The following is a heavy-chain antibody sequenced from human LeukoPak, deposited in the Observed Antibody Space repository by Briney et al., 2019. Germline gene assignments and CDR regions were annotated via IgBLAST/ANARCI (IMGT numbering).Heavy chain of an antibody. V-gene: IGHV3-7*03. CDR1: GFTFSSYS. CDR2: IIQDGSEK. CDR3: AKAPGPYGSGSYSFDY. J-gene: IGHJ4*02. Sequence: GGSLRLSCATSGFTFSSYSMSWVRQAPGKGLEWVANIIQDGSEKHYVDSVKGRFTISRDNAKNSLYLQMNSLRAEDTALYYCAKAPGPYGSGSYSFDYWGQGTLVTVSS. D-gene: IGHD3-10*01.